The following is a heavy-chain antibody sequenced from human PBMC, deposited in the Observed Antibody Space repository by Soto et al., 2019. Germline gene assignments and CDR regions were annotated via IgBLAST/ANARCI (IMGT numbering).Heavy chain of an antibody. V-gene: IGHV1-69*01. CDR3: SRGGSGYLGFHEF. CDR2: IIPLFGTA. J-gene: IGHJ4*02. CDR1: GGIFSSDA. D-gene: IGHD3-22*01. Sequence: QEQLVQSGAEVKNPGSSVKVSCKAPGGIFSSDALSWLRQAPVQGLEWMGGIIPLFGTANYAQKFNVRVTITADESTHTAYMDLSSIHSEDAALYYCSRGGSGYLGFHEFWGQGTLVTVSS.